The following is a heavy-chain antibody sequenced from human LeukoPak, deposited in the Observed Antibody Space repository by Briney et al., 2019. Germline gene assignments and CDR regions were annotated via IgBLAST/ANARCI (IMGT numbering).Heavy chain of an antibody. V-gene: IGHV3-30*02. J-gene: IGHJ3*02. D-gene: IGHD2-21*02. CDR2: IRYDGSNK. CDR1: GFTFSSYG. Sequence: HTGGSLRLSCAASGFTFSSYGMHWVRQAPGKGLEWVAFIRYDGSNKYYADSVKGRFTISRDNSKNTLYLQMNSLRAEDTAVYYCAKVDEVVVVTEGGAFDIWGQGTMVTVSS. CDR3: AKVDEVVVVTEGGAFDI.